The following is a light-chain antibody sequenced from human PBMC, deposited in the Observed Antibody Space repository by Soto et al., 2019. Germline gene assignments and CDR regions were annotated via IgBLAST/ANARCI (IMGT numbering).Light chain of an antibody. J-gene: IGKJ5*01. CDR3: QQSLSSPEIT. Sequence: DIRMTQSPSSLSASVGDRVTTTCRASQSISNYLHWYHQRPGKAPKLLIYGASTLQIGVPSRFSGSGSGTDFTLTISSLQPDDLGTYYCQQSLSSPEITFGQGTRLEIK. V-gene: IGKV1-39*01. CDR2: GAS. CDR1: QSISNY.